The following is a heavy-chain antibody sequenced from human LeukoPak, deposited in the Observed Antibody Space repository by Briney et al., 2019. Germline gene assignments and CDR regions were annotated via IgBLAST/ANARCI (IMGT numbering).Heavy chain of an antibody. CDR2: IYYSGST. CDR1: GGSVSSGSYY. CDR3: ARQSHYYDSSGYYNYYYYGMDV. Sequence: SETLSLTCTVSGGSVSSGSYYWSWIRQPPGKGLEWIGYIYYSGSTNYNPSLKSRVTISVNTSKNQFSLKLSSVTAADTAVYYCARQSHYYDSSGYYNYYYYGMDVWGQGTTVTVSS. J-gene: IGHJ6*02. V-gene: IGHV4-61*01. D-gene: IGHD3-22*01.